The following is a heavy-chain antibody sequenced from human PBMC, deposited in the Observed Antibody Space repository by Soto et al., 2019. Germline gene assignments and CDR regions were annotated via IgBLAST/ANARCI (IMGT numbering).Heavy chain of an antibody. J-gene: IGHJ6*02. CDR1: GFTFSSYW. D-gene: IGHD6-13*01. V-gene: IGHV3-7*03. CDR2: IKQDGSEK. CDR3: ARDGIAAAGYYYYGMDV. Sequence: PVGSLRLSFAASGFTFSSYWMSWVRQAPGKGLEWVANIKQDGSEKYYVDSVKGRFTISRDNAKNSLYLQMNSLRAEDTAVYYCARDGIAAAGYYYYGMDVWGQGTTVTVSS.